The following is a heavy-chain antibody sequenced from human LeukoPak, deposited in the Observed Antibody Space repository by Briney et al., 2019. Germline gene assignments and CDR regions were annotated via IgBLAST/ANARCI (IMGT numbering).Heavy chain of an antibody. CDR3: ASPRRYYGDYYSY. Sequence: SETLSLTWTVSGGSISSSSYYWGWIRQPPGKGLEWIGSIYYSGSTYYNPSLKSRVTISVDTSKNQCSLKLSSVTAADTAVYYCASPRRYYGDYYSYWGQGTLVTVSS. CDR2: IYYSGST. V-gene: IGHV4-39*01. D-gene: IGHD4-17*01. J-gene: IGHJ4*02. CDR1: GGSISSSSYY.